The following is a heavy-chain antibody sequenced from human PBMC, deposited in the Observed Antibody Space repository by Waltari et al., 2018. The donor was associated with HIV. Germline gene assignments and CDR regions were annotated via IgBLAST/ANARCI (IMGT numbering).Heavy chain of an antibody. V-gene: IGHV3-7*01. D-gene: IGHD3-16*01. CDR2: IKQDGSEK. J-gene: IGHJ5*02. Sequence: EVQLVESGGGLVQPGGSLRLSCEASGFTFSTFWMSWFRQAPGKGLEGVANIKQDGSEKYYVDSGKGRFTISRDNAKNSLYLQMNSLRAEDTAVYYCAGRSPARRLNWFGPWGQGTLVTVSS. CDR1: GFTFSTFW. CDR3: AGRSPARRLNWFGP.